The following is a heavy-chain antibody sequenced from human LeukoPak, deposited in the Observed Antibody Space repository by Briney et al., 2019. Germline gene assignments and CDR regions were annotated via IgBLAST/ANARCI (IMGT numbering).Heavy chain of an antibody. D-gene: IGHD3-22*01. J-gene: IGHJ4*02. Sequence: GGSLRLSCAASGFTFSSYAMSWVRQAPGKGLEWVSAISGSGGSTYYADSVKGRFTISRDNSKNTLYLQMNSLSAEDTAVYYCAKDAYYDSSGYLAGGYFDYWGQGALVTVSS. V-gene: IGHV3-23*01. CDR3: AKDAYYDSSGYLAGGYFDY. CDR1: GFTFSSYA. CDR2: ISGSGGST.